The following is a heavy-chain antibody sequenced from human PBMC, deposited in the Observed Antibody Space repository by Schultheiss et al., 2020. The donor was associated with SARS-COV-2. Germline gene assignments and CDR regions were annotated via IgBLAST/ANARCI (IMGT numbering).Heavy chain of an antibody. CDR2: ISSSGSTI. CDR3: ARELFIGRYHRHGAFDI. V-gene: IGHV3-48*04. CDR1: GFTFSSYA. D-gene: IGHD1-26*01. Sequence: GGSLRLSCAASGFTFSSYAMSWVRQAPGKGLEWVSYISSSGSTIYYADSVKGRFTISRDNAKNTLYLQMNSLRAEDTAQYYCARELFIGRYHRHGAFDIWGQGTMVTVSS. J-gene: IGHJ3*02.